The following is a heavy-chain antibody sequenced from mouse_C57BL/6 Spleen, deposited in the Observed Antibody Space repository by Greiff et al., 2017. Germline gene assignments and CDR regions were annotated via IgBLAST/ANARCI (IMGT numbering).Heavy chain of an antibody. Sequence: VQLQQSGAELVKPGASVKMSCKASGYTFTTYPMDWMKQNPGQSLEWIGNFHPYDDDTKYTEKFKGKATLTVEKSSSTAYLQLSRLTSDDSAVDYGAREGVANWETWFAYWGKGTMVTVSA. D-gene: IGHD4-1*01. CDR1: GYTFTTYP. V-gene: IGHV1-47*01. CDR3: AREGVANWETWFAY. J-gene: IGHJ3*01. CDR2: FHPYDDDT.